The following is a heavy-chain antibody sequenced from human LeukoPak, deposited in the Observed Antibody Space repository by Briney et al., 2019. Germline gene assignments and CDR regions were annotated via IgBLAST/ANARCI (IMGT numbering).Heavy chain of an antibody. CDR2: INHSGST. Sequence: PSETLSLTCAVYGGSFSGYYWSWIRQPPGKGLEWIGEINHSGSTNYNPSLKSRVTISVDTSKNQFSLKLSSVTAADTAVYYCARSPRSSWYFGRFDYWGQGTLVTVSS. D-gene: IGHD6-13*01. V-gene: IGHV4-34*01. CDR3: ARSPRSSWYFGRFDY. CDR1: GGSFSGYY. J-gene: IGHJ4*02.